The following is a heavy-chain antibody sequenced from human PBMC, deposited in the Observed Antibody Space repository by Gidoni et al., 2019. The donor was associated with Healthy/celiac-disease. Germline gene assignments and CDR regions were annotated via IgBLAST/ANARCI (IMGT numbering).Heavy chain of an antibody. Sequence: QVQLVESGGGVVQPGRSLRLSCAASGFTFSSYGMHWVRQAPGKGLEWVAVIWYDGSNKDYADSVKGRFTISRDNSKNTLYLQMNSLRAEDTAVYYCASLRIAARHAFDIWGQGTMVTVSS. CDR2: IWYDGSNK. D-gene: IGHD6-6*01. CDR3: ASLRIAARHAFDI. V-gene: IGHV3-33*01. J-gene: IGHJ3*02. CDR1: GFTFSSYG.